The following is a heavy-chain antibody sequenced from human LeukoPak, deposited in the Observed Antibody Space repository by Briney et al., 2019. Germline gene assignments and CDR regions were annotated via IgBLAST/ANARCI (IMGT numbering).Heavy chain of an antibody. J-gene: IGHJ5*02. CDR3: ARGVFSHWFDP. CDR1: GFTFSSYG. V-gene: IGHV3-30*03. Sequence: GRSLRLSCAASGFTFSSYGMHWVRQAPGKGLEWGAVISYDGSNKYYADSVKGRFTSSRDNSKNTLYLQMNSLRAEDTAVYYCARGVFSHWFDPWGQGTLVTVSS. CDR2: ISYDGSNK.